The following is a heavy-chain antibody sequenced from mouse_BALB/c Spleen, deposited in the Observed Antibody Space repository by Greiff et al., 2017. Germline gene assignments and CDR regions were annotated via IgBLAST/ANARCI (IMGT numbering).Heavy chain of an antibody. D-gene: IGHD2-10*02. V-gene: IGHV1-7*01. Sequence: QVQLKQSGAELAKPGASVKMSCKASGYTFTSYWMHWVKQRPGQGLEWIGYINPSTGYTEYNQKFKDKATLTADKSSSTAYMQLSSLTSEDSAVYYCARSGYGNYYFDYWGQGTTLTVSS. J-gene: IGHJ2*01. CDR2: INPSTGYT. CDR3: ARSGYGNYYFDY. CDR1: GYTFTSYW.